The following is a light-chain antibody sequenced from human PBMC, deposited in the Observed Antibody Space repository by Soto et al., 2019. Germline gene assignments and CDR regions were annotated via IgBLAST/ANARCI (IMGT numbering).Light chain of an antibody. V-gene: IGKV1-5*03. CDR3: QQYNSYPWT. CDR2: KAS. CDR1: QTISSW. Sequence: DTQMTQSPSTLSASVGDRVTIICRASQTISSWLAWYQQKPGKAPKLLIYKASSLESGAPSRFSGSGSGTEFTLTISSLQPDDLATYYCQQYNSYPWTFGQGTKVDIK. J-gene: IGKJ1*01.